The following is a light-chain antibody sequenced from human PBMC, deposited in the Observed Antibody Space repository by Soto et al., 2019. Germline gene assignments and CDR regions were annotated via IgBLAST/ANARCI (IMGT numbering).Light chain of an antibody. CDR1: QGVTSNY. V-gene: IGKV3-20*01. CDR2: GAY. J-gene: IGKJ1*01. Sequence: EIVLTQSPGTLSLSLGERATLSCRASQGVTSNYLAWYQQKPGQAPSLVIYGAYSRAAGVPDRFSGRGSGTDFTLTISRLEPEDFAVYDCQQYSTSVRTFGQGTKVEV. CDR3: QQYSTSVRT.